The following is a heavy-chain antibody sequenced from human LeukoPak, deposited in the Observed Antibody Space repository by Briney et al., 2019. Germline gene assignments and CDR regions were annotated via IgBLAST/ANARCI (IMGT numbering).Heavy chain of an antibody. V-gene: IGHV5-51*01. J-gene: IGHJ3*02. D-gene: IGHD3-22*01. CDR2: IYPGDSDT. CDR3: ARSSPSYYDSSGYYFLNAFDI. CDR1: GYSLTSYW. Sequence: GESLKISCKGSGYSLTSYWIGWVRQMPGKGLEWMGIIYPGDSDTRYSPSFQGQVTISADKSISTAYLQWSSLKASDTAMYYCARSSPSYYDSSGYYFLNAFDIWGQGTMVTVSS.